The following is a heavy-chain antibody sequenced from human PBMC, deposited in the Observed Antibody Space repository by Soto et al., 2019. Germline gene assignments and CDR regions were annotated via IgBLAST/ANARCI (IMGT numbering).Heavy chain of an antibody. V-gene: IGHV1-69*09. D-gene: IGHD4-4*01. CDR2: INPLSGIS. CDR3: ATTACAATWCSPSHTLDH. CDR1: GGTFVRHV. J-gene: IGHJ4*02. Sequence: QVQLVQSGAEVKKPESSVKVSCKTSGGTFVRHVISWVRQAPGQGPEWMGKINPLSGISNYAQKFQDRVTFTADTDSSTAYMELSSLRSDDTAVYYCATTACAATWCSPSHTLDHWGQGTLVTVSS.